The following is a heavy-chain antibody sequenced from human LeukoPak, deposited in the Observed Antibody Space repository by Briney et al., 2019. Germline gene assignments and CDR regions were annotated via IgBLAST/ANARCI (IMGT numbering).Heavy chain of an antibody. CDR2: VSSSSRTK. CDR3: ASQSSSSSTRAPDF. CDR1: GGAFSSSS. D-gene: IGHD6-6*01. J-gene: IGHJ4*02. V-gene: IGHV3-48*01. Sequence: GGSLRLSCTGFGGAFSSSSFNWVRQTPGKGLEWISYVSSSSRTKYYAASIKGRFTISRNNANNSLFLQMNDLSADDTALYYCASQSSSSSTRAPDFWGLGTLVTVSS.